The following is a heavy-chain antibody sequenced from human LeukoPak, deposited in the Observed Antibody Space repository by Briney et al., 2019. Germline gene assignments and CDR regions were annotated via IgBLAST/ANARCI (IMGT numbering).Heavy chain of an antibody. Sequence: SETLSLTCAVYGGSFSGYYWSWIRQPPGKGLEWIGEINHSGSTNYNPSLKSRVTISVDTSKNQFSLKLSSVTAADTAVYYCASERGLRGNSYGSRPNYYYYMDVWGKGTTVTVSS. V-gene: IGHV4-34*01. CDR3: ASERGLRGNSYGSRPNYYYYMDV. CDR1: GGSFSGYY. CDR2: INHSGST. D-gene: IGHD5-18*01. J-gene: IGHJ6*03.